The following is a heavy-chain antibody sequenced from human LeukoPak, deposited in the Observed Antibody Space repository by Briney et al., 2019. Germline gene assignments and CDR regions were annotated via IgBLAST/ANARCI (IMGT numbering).Heavy chain of an antibody. CDR3: ARDVGGGYYYDSSGYYLDY. J-gene: IGHJ4*02. D-gene: IGHD3-22*01. CDR2: INPSGGST. Sequence: ASVKVSCKASGYTLTSYYMHWVRQAPGQGLEWMGIINPSGGSTSYAQKFQGRVTMTRDMSTSTVYMELSSLRSEDTAVYYCARDVGGGYYYDSSGYYLDYWGQGTLVTVSS. CDR1: GYTLTSYY. V-gene: IGHV1-46*01.